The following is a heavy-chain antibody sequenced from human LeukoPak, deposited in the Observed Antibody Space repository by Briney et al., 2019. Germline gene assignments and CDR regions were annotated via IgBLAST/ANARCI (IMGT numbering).Heavy chain of an antibody. Sequence: GGSLRLSCAASGFSFSTSTMNWVRQAPGRGLEWVSSMSSSGSSIYYADSVKGRFTISRDNAKTSLYLQINSLRAEDTAVYYCAKDPHIVVVPAAPFDYWGQGTLVTVSS. J-gene: IGHJ4*02. CDR1: GFSFSTST. CDR3: AKDPHIVVVPAAPFDY. D-gene: IGHD2-2*01. CDR2: MSSSGSSI. V-gene: IGHV3-21*01.